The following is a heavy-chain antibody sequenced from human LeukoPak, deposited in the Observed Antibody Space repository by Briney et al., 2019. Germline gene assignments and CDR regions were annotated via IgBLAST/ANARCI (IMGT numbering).Heavy chain of an antibody. CDR3: ARCVAGYSYGYYYYYMDV. V-gene: IGHV3-11*01. D-gene: IGHD5-18*01. CDR2: ISSSGSTI. CDR1: GFTFSDYY. J-gene: IGHJ6*03. Sequence: PGGSLRLSCAASGFTFSDYYMSWIRQAPGKGLEWDSYISSSGSTIYYADSVKGRFTISRDNAKNSLYLQMNSLRAEDTAVYYCARCVAGYSYGYYYYYMDVWGKGTTVTVSS.